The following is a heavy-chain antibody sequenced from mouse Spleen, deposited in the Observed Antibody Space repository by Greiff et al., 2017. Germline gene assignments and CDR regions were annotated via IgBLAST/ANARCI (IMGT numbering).Heavy chain of an antibody. CDR3: ASQLSPYAMDY. D-gene: IGHD4-1*02. CDR2: ISSGGSYT. Sequence: EVKVEESGGGLVKPGGSLKLSCAASGFTFSSYAMSWVRQTPEKRLEWVATISSGGSYTYYPDSVKGRFTISRDNAKNTLYLQMSSLRSEDTAMYYCASQLSPYAMDYWGQGTSVTVSS. V-gene: IGHV5-9-1*01. J-gene: IGHJ4*01. CDR1: GFTFSSYA.